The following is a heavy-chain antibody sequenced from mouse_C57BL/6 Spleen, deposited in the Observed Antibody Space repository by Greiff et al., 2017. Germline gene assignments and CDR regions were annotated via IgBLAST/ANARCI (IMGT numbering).Heavy chain of an antibody. J-gene: IGHJ1*03. Sequence: EVQLQQSGPELVKPGASVKISCKASGYSFTDYNMNWVKQSNGKSLEWIGVINPNYGTTSYNQKFKGKATLTVDKSSSTAYMELRSLTSEDSAVYYCARVGLRRGWYFDVWGTGTTVTVSS. CDR2: INPNYGTT. CDR1: GYSFTDYN. CDR3: ARVGLRRGWYFDV. D-gene: IGHD2-4*01. V-gene: IGHV1-39*01.